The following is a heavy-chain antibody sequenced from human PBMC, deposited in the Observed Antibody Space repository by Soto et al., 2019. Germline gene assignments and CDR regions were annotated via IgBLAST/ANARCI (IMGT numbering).Heavy chain of an antibody. Sequence: GGSARLSCAASGFTFSSYDMNWVRQAPGKGLEWVSSISSSSSYIYYAAPVKGRFTISRDDSKNTLYLQMNSLKTEDTAVYYCATGSPFDSWGQGTLVTVSS. J-gene: IGHJ4*02. V-gene: IGHV3-21*03. CDR3: ATGSPFDS. CDR2: ISSSSSYI. D-gene: IGHD3-10*01. CDR1: GFTFSSYD.